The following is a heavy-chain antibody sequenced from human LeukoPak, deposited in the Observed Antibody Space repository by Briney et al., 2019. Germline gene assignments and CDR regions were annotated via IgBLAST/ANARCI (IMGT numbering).Heavy chain of an antibody. V-gene: IGHV3-30*02. J-gene: IGHJ6*03. D-gene: IGHD4-23*01. CDR3: AKDVDYGGNSLYYYYMDV. Sequence: GGSLRLSCAASGFTFSSYGMHWVRQAPGKGLEWVAFIRYDGSNKYYADSVKGRFAISRDNSKNTLYLQMNSLRAEDTAVYYCAKDVDYGGNSLYYYYMDVWGKGTTVTVSS. CDR1: GFTFSSYG. CDR2: IRYDGSNK.